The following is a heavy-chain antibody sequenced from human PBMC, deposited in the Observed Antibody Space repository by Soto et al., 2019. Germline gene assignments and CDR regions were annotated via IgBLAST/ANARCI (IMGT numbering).Heavy chain of an antibody. CDR3: ARPGSGYDVLTGQYFYYYHAVDV. D-gene: IGHD3-9*01. CDR2: ISYDGSIK. J-gene: IGHJ6*02. Sequence: QVQLVDSGGGVVQPGRSLRLSCAASGFIFSTYAMHWVRQAPGKGLEWVAVISYDGSIKYYADSVKGRFTISRDNSKNTLYLQMNSLRTEDTAIYYCARPGSGYDVLTGQYFYYYHAVDVWGQGTTVTVSS. V-gene: IGHV3-30-3*01. CDR1: GFIFSTYA.